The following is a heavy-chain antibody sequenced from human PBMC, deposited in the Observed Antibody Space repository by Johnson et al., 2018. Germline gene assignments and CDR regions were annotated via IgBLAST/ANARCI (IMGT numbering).Heavy chain of an antibody. J-gene: IGHJ3*02. CDR2: IKQDGSVK. CDR3: ARGRAEGSAWDNVLYI. V-gene: IGHV3-7*03. Sequence: VQLVQSGGGLVQPGGSLRLSCAVSGFTFSSYWMSWVRQAPGKGLEWVANIKQDGSVKYYVYSVKGRFTISRDNAKNLVYLQLNSLRTEATAVDFCARGRAEGSAWDNVLYIWGQGTMVTVSS. D-gene: IGHD6-19*01. CDR1: GFTFSSYW.